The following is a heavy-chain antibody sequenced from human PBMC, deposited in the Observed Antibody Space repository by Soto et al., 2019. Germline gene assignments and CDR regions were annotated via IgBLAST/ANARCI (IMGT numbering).Heavy chain of an antibody. CDR1: GFTFSIYA. Sequence: PGGSLRLSCEASGFTFSIYAVSWVRQAPGKGLEWVSSITSGGDTYHADSVKGRFIISRDNSQNLLSLKMNNLIAEDTAVYYCAKGRTSGWYEWDSWGQGTLVTVSS. D-gene: IGHD6-19*01. CDR2: ITSGGDT. V-gene: IGHV3-23*01. CDR3: AKGRTSGWYEWDS. J-gene: IGHJ4*02.